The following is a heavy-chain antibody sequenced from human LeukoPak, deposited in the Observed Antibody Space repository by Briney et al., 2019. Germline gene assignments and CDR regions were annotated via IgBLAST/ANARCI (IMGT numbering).Heavy chain of an antibody. CDR3: AKDIPPPMMEFGGIDY. CDR1: GFTFSSYT. CDR2: ISYDGSNK. V-gene: IGHV3-30-3*01. J-gene: IGHJ4*02. Sequence: PGGSLRLSCAASGFTFSSYTMHWVRQAPGKGLEWVAVISYDGSNKYYADSVKGRFTISRDNSKNTLYLQMNSLRAEDTAVYYCAKDIPPPMMEFGGIDYWGQGTLVTVSS. D-gene: IGHD3-10*01.